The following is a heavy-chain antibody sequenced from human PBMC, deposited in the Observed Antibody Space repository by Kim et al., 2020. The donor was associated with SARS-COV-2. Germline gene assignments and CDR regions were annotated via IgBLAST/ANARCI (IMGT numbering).Heavy chain of an antibody. D-gene: IGHD3-9*01. CDR1: GGSISSSSYY. Sequence: SETLSLTCTVSGGSISSSSYYWGWIRQPPGKGLEWIGSIYYSGSTYYNPSLKSRVTISVDTSKNQFSLKLSSVTAADTAVYYCARDGPGYDILTGPRPYAFDIWGQGTMVTVSS. CDR3: ARDGPGYDILTGPRPYAFDI. J-gene: IGHJ3*02. CDR2: IYYSGST. V-gene: IGHV4-39*07.